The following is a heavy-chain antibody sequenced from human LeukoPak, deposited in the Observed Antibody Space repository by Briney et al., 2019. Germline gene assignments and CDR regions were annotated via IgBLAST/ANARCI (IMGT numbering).Heavy chain of an antibody. CDR2: TLYDGSNE. Sequence: PGGSLRLSCAASGFTFSSYTMVWVRQAPGKGLEWVAVTLYDGSNEYYADSVKGRFTISRDNSNNTLYLQMNSLRPEDTALYYCARDWGVDSWGQGTLVTVSS. J-gene: IGHJ4*02. CDR1: GFTFSSYT. D-gene: IGHD3-10*01. V-gene: IGHV3-30-3*01. CDR3: ARDWGVDS.